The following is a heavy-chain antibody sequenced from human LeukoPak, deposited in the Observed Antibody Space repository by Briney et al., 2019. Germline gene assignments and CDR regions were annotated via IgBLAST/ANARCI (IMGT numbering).Heavy chain of an antibody. Sequence: ASVKVSCKVAGYTLTELSMHWVRQVPGKGLEWMGGFDPEDGETIYAQKFQGRVTMTEDTSTDTAYMELSSLRSEDTAVYYCASPRTYYYGSGSYFSIWGQGTLVTVSS. J-gene: IGHJ4*02. CDR1: GYTLTELS. V-gene: IGHV1-24*01. D-gene: IGHD3-10*01. CDR2: FDPEDGET. CDR3: ASPRTYYYGSGSYFSI.